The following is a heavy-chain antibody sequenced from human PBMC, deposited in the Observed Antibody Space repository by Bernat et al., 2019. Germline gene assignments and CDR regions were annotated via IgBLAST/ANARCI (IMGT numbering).Heavy chain of an antibody. CDR1: GFTFSSYA. CDR2: ISYDGSNK. Sequence: QVQLVESGGGVVQPGRSLRLSCAASGFTFSSYAMHWVRQAPGKGLEWVAVISYDGSNKYYADSVKGRFTISRDNSKNTLYLQMNSLRAEDTAVYYCARAIVGAFDIWGQGTMVTVSS. J-gene: IGHJ3*02. V-gene: IGHV3-30*01. CDR3: ARAIVGAFDI. D-gene: IGHD2-21*01.